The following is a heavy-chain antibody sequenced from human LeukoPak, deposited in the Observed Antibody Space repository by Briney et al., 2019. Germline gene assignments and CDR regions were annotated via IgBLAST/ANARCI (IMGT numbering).Heavy chain of an antibody. Sequence: PSETLSLTCTVSGGSISSTTYYWGWIRQPPGKGLEWIGSVYYRGNTYYNPSLKSRVTISAVTSKSQFSLRLNSVTAADTSVYYCARLWSGLRPPDYWGQGTLVTVSS. CDR2: VYYRGNT. CDR3: ARLWSGLRPPDY. CDR1: GGSISSTTYY. J-gene: IGHJ4*02. V-gene: IGHV4-39*01. D-gene: IGHD3-3*01.